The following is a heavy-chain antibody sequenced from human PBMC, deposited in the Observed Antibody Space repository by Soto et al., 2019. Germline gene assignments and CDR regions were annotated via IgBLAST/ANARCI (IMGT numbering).Heavy chain of an antibody. Sequence: QITLKESGPTLVKPTQTLTLTCIFSGFSFSADGVGVGWIRQPPGKALEWLALIYWDDDARYRPSLKSRLTITKDSSKSQVVLTMTNMDPPDTATYYCAHAFGGTSWPNDAFDVWGQGTVVTVSS. J-gene: IGHJ3*01. CDR1: GFSFSADGVG. CDR2: IYWDDDA. D-gene: IGHD3-16*01. CDR3: AHAFGGTSWPNDAFDV. V-gene: IGHV2-5*02.